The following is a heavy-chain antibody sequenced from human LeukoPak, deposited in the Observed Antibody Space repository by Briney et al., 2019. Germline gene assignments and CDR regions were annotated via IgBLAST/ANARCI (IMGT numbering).Heavy chain of an antibody. CDR2: INPNSGGT. V-gene: IGHV1-2*02. CDR3: ARDRLRLGYERTNWFDP. CDR1: GYTFTGYY. Sequence: ASVKVSCKASGYTFTGYYIHWVRQAPGQGLEWMGWINPNSGGTNYAQNFQGRVTMTRDTSISTVYMELSRLQSDDTAVFYCARDRLRLGYERTNWFDPWGQGTLVTVSS. D-gene: IGHD2-15*01. J-gene: IGHJ5*02.